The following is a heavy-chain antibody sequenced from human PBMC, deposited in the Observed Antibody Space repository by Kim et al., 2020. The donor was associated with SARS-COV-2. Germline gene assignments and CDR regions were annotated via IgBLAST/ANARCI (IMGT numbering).Heavy chain of an antibody. CDR2: IYHSGST. CDR1: GGSISSSNW. V-gene: IGHV4-4*02. D-gene: IGHD3-22*01. CDR3: AGEGLDYYDSSGKRGEVDY. J-gene: IGHJ4*02. Sequence: SETLSLTCAVSGGSISSSNWWSWVRQPPGKGLGWIGEIYHSGSTNYNPSLKSRVTISVDKSKNQFSLKLSSVTAADTAVYYCAGEGLDYYDSSGKRGEVDYWGQGTLVTVSS.